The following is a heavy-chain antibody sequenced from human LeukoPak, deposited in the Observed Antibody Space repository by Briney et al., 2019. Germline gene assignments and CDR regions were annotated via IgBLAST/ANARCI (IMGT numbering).Heavy chain of an antibody. Sequence: GGSLRLSCATSGFTFSSYAMSWVRQAPGKGLEWVSAISGSGGSTYYADSVKGRFTISRDNSKNTMYLQMNSLRAEDTAVYYCAKSPLSGLWFGDYWGQGTLVTVSS. V-gene: IGHV3-23*01. D-gene: IGHD3-10*01. CDR3: AKSPLSGLWFGDY. J-gene: IGHJ4*02. CDR1: GFTFSSYA. CDR2: ISGSGGST.